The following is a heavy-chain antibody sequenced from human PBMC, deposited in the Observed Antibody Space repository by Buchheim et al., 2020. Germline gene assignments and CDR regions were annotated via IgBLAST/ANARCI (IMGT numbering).Heavy chain of an antibody. CDR2: IWYDGSYK. V-gene: IGHV3-33*01. J-gene: IGHJ4*02. D-gene: IGHD3-10*01. Sequence: QVQLVESGGGVVQPGRSLRLSCAASGFRFSSYGMHWVRQAPGRGLEWVAVIWYDGSYKYYTDSVKGRFTISRDNSKNTLYLQMNSLRAEDTTVYYCARDRDSGSYSDGGFDYWGQGTL. CDR3: ARDRDSGSYSDGGFDY. CDR1: GFRFSSYG.